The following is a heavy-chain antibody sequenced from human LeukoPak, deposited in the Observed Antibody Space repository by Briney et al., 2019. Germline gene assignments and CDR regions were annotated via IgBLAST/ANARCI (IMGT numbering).Heavy chain of an antibody. CDR3: ATDKGY. CDR2: IGSSGTNV. Sequence: GGSLRLSCVVSGLTFSTYEMNWVRQAPGKGLEWVSNIGSSGTNVYYADSVKGRFTISRDNAKNSLFLQMSSLTAEDTAVYYCATDKGYWGQGTLVTVSS. J-gene: IGHJ4*02. CDR1: GLTFSTYE. D-gene: IGHD2-15*01. V-gene: IGHV3-48*03.